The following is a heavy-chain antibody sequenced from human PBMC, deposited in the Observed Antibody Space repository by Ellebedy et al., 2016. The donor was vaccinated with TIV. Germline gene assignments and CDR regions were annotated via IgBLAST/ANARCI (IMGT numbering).Heavy chain of an antibody. CDR2: IYPGDSDT. Sequence: GESLKISCTGSGYSFTSYWIGWVRQMPGKGLEWMGIIYPGDSDTRYSPSFQGQVTISADKSISTAYLQWSSLKASDTAMYYCARPGRAAVAGFGYWGQGTLVTVSS. D-gene: IGHD6-19*01. CDR1: GYSFTSYW. V-gene: IGHV5-51*01. CDR3: ARPGRAAVAGFGY. J-gene: IGHJ4*02.